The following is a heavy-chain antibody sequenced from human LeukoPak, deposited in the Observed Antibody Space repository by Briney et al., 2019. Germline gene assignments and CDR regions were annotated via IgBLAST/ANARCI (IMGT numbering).Heavy chain of an antibody. CDR3: ARAGSYYTGQYYYYYMDV. Sequence: GGSLRLSCAASGFTFSSYEMNWVRQAPAKGGEWVSYISSSGRTMYYTDSVKGRFTISRDNAKNSLYLQMNSLRAEDTAVYYCARAGSYYTGQYYYYYMDVWGKGTTVTVSS. CDR2: ISSSGRTM. V-gene: IGHV3-48*03. J-gene: IGHJ6*03. D-gene: IGHD3-10*01. CDR1: GFTFSSYE.